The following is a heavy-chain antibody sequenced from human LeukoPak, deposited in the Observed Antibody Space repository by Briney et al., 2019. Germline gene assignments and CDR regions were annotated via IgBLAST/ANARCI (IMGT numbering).Heavy chain of an antibody. D-gene: IGHD3-10*01. Sequence: GRSLRLSCAASGFTFSSYAIHRVRQAPGKGLEWVALIWHDGSNKYYSDSVKGRFTISRDNSKNTAFLQMNSLRAEDTAVYYCATEVFGSGSCPDYWGQGTLVTVSS. CDR1: GFTFSSYA. V-gene: IGHV3-33*01. J-gene: IGHJ4*02. CDR3: ATEVFGSGSCPDY. CDR2: IWHDGSNK.